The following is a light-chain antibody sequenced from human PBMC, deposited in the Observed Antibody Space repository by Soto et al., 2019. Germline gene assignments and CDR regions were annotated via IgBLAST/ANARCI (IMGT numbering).Light chain of an antibody. CDR3: CSYAGSNWGYV. CDR1: SSDIGSYHL. CDR2: KVS. J-gene: IGLJ1*01. Sequence: QSVLTQPASVSGSPGQSITISCTGTSSDIGSYHLVSWYQHHSGKAPKLIIYKVSQWPSGVSDRFSASKSGSTASLTISGLQAEDKADYYCCSYAGSNWGYVFGTGTKLTVL. V-gene: IGLV2-23*02.